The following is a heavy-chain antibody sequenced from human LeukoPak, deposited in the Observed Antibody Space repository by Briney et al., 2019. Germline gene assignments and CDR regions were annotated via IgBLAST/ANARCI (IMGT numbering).Heavy chain of an antibody. D-gene: IGHD6-13*01. V-gene: IGHV3-74*01. Sequence: PGGSLRLPCATSGFTFSTSWMHWVRQAPGKGLVWVSRISGDGTTTTYADSVKGRFTISRDNAKNTLFLQMNSLRVDDTAVYYCTRVRSSSWYDYWGQGALVTVSS. CDR2: ISGDGTTT. CDR3: TRVRSSSWYDY. CDR1: GFTFSTSW. J-gene: IGHJ4*02.